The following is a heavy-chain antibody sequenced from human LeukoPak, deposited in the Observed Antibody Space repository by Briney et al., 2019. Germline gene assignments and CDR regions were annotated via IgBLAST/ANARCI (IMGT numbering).Heavy chain of an antibody. V-gene: IGHV3-30*18. Sequence: PGRSLRLSCAASGFTFSRYGMHWVRQAPGKGLEWVAVISYDGKNKYYVDSVKGRFTISRDNSKNTVYLQVNSLRAEDTAVYYCAKDRDSIGSVYYFDYWGRGARVTVSS. J-gene: IGHJ4*02. CDR2: ISYDGKNK. CDR3: AKDRDSIGSVYYFDY. D-gene: IGHD1-26*01. CDR1: GFTFSRYG.